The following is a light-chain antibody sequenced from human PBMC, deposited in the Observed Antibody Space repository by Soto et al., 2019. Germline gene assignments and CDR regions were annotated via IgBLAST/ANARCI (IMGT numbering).Light chain of an antibody. Sequence: DIQITQSPSTLSGSVGDRVTITCRASQTISSWLAWYQQKPGKAPKLLIYHASSLETGVPSRFSGSGSGTEFTLTISSLQPDEFATYYCQQYRSYSTFGQGTKVDIK. CDR1: QTISSW. CDR3: QQYRSYST. CDR2: HAS. J-gene: IGKJ1*01. V-gene: IGKV1-5*01.